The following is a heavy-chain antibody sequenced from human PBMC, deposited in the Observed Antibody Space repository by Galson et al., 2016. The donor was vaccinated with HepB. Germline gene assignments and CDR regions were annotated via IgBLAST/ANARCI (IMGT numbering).Heavy chain of an antibody. CDR1: GFTLSKYH. V-gene: IGHV3-30-3*01. Sequence: SLRLSCAASGFTLSKYHMHWVRQAPGKGLEWVALSFHDEDYTYYPDSVKGRFTISRGNTKGTVYLHMNSLRDEDTAVYYCTREANDAFDIWGQGTMVTVSS. J-gene: IGHJ3*02. CDR3: TREANDAFDI. CDR2: SFHDEDYT.